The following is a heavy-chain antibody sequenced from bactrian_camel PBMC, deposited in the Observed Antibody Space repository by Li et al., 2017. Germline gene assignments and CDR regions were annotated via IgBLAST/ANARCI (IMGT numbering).Heavy chain of an antibody. V-gene: IGHV3S53*01. CDR3: ATDVISKLVAGFPEY. CDR1: GNIALNNC. Sequence: HVQLVESGGGSVQAGGSLRLTCTATGNIALNNCLAWFRRVSGKEREGVASIDGSGTTTYGDSVKGRFTISKDDVKNTLYLQMSSLKPEDNAMYYCATDVISKLVAGFPEYWGQGTQVTVS. CDR2: IDGSGTT. D-gene: IGHD6*01. J-gene: IGHJ4*01.